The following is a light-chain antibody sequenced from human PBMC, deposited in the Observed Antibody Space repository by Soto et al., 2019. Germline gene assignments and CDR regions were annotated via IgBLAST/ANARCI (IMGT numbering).Light chain of an antibody. CDR1: QSVSSSY. CDR3: QQYGSSGT. CDR2: GAS. V-gene: IGKV3-20*01. Sequence: PGGRAILSCRASQSVSSSYLAWYRQKPGQAPSLLIDGASSRATGIPDRFSGSGSGTDFTLTISRLKPEDFAVYYCQQYGSSGTFGQGTKVDI. J-gene: IGKJ1*01.